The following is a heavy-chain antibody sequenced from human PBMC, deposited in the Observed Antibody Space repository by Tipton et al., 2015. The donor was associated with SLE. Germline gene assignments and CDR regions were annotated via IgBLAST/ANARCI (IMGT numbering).Heavy chain of an antibody. CDR2: INHSGST. J-gene: IGHJ4*02. D-gene: IGHD4-17*01. CDR3: ARENRSLLGFFDY. V-gene: IGHV4-34*01. Sequence: LRLSCAVYGGSFSGYYWSWIRQPPGKGLEWIGEINHSGSTNCNPSLKSRVTISVDTSKNQFSLKLSSVTAADTAVYYCARENRSLLGFFDYWGQGTLVTVSS. CDR1: GGSFSGYY.